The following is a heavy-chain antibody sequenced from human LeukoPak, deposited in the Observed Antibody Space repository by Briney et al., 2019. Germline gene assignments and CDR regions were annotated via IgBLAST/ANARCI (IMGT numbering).Heavy chain of an antibody. J-gene: IGHJ4*02. D-gene: IGHD6-13*01. CDR3: ARGALAAAGNPRFDY. V-gene: IGHV4-38-2*02. Sequence: SETLSLTCTVSGYSISSGYYWGWIRQPPGKGLEWIGSIYHSGSTNYNPSLKSRVTISVDTSKNQFSLKLSSVTAADTAVYYCARGALAAAGNPRFDYWGQGTLVTVSS. CDR1: GYSISSGYY. CDR2: IYHSGST.